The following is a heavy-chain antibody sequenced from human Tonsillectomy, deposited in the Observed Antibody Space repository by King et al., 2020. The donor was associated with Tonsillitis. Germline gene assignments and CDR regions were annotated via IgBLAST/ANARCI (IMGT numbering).Heavy chain of an antibody. CDR3: AHQDFWSGYHDSGWFDP. V-gene: IGHV2-5*01. J-gene: IGHJ5*02. D-gene: IGHD3-3*01. CDR2: IYWNDDK. CDR1: GFSLSTSGVG. Sequence: TLKESGPTLVKPTQTLTLTCTFSGFSLSTSGVGVGWIRQPPGKALEWLALIYWNDDKRYSPSLKSRLTITKDTSKKQVVLTMTNMDPVDTATYYCAHQDFWSGYHDSGWFDPWGQGTLVTVSS.